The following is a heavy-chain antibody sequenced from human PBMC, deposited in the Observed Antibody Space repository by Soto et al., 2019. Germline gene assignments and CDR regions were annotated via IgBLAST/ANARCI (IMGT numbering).Heavy chain of an antibody. D-gene: IGHD6-13*01. CDR3: ARDGEYGSGWYSFAP. J-gene: IGHJ5*02. CDR1: GDSISTYY. Sequence: SETLSLTCTVPGDSISTYYWSSILQPAGKGLDWSWRMYITGTTTYNPSFKRRVTMSIDTSKNQFSLKMTSVTAADTAVYYCARDGEYGSGWYSFAPWGQGTRVTVSS. V-gene: IGHV4-4*07. CDR2: MYITGTT.